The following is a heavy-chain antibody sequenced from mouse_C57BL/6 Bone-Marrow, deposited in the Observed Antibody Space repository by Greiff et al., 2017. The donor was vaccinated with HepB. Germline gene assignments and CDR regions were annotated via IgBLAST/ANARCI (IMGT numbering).Heavy chain of an antibody. CDR1: GFTFSSYA. D-gene: IGHD2-12*01. CDR3: ARPSYYNYFDY. J-gene: IGHJ2*01. Sequence: DVKLVESGGGLVKPGGSLKLSCAASGFTFSSYAMSWVRQTPEKRLEWVATISDGGSYTYYPDNVKGRFTISRDNAKNNLYLQMSHLKSEDTAMYYCARPSYYNYFDYWGQGTTLTVSS. V-gene: IGHV5-4*03. CDR2: ISDGGSYT.